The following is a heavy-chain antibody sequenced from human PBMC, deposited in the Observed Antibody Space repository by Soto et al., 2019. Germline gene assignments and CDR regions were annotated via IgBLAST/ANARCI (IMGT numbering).Heavy chain of an antibody. J-gene: IGHJ4*02. CDR3: ARDPRKSSRSHTWRSFDY. CDR1: GFTFNIYG. Sequence: QVQLVESGGGVVQPGRSLRLSCVISGFTFNIYGMHWVRQAPGKGLEWVAVISYDGSSTYYADSVKGRFTVSRDNSKNTLYLEMDSLRSVDTAVYYCARDPRKSSRSHTWRSFDYWGQGALVTVSS. CDR2: ISYDGSST. V-gene: IGHV3-30*03. D-gene: IGHD3-10*01.